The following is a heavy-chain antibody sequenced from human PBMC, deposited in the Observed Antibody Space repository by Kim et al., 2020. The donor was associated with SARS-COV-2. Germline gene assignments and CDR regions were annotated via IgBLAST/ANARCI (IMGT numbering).Heavy chain of an antibody. CDR2: INHSGST. D-gene: IGHD3-10*01. Sequence: SETLSLTCAVYGGSFSGYYWSWIRQPPGKGLEWIGEINHSGSTNYNPSLKSRVTISVDTSKNQFSLKLSSVTAADTAVYYCARGHNTLHYGSGRDFDYWGQGTLVTVSS. CDR1: GGSFSGYY. V-gene: IGHV4-34*01. CDR3: ARGHNTLHYGSGRDFDY. J-gene: IGHJ4*02.